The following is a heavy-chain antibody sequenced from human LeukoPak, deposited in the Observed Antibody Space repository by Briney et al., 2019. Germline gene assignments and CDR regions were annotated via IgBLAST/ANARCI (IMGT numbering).Heavy chain of an antibody. CDR2: ISSSGSTI. CDR1: GFTFSSYE. V-gene: IGHV3-48*03. Sequence: PGGSLRLSCAASGFTFSSYEMNWVRQAPGKGLEWVSYISSSGSTIYYADSVKGRFTISRDNAKNSLYLQMNSLRAEDTAVYYCARDRYYYGSGSYFYYYYYMDVWGKGTTVTVSS. J-gene: IGHJ6*03. CDR3: ARDRYYYGSGSYFYYYYYMDV. D-gene: IGHD3-10*01.